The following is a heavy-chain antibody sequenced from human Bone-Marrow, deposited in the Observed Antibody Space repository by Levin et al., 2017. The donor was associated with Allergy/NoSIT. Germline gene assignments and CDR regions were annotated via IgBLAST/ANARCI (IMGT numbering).Heavy chain of an antibody. CDR1: GFTFSGYD. Sequence: QSGGSLRLSCAASGFTFSGYDMHWVRQAPGKGLEWVALISYDGRNSYFADSVQGRFSISRDNSKNTLFLQMNSLRGEDTAVYYCAKHQGYTFGRTDFEYWGQGTLVTVSS. J-gene: IGHJ4*02. V-gene: IGHV3-30*18. CDR3: AKHQGYTFGRTDFEY. CDR2: ISYDGRNS. D-gene: IGHD5-18*01.